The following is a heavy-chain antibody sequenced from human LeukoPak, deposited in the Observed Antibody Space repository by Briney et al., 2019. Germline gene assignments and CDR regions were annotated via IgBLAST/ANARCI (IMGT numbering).Heavy chain of an antibody. CDR2: IWYDGSNR. CDR3: ARGEELWPDY. CDR1: GFTFSSYA. J-gene: IGHJ4*02. D-gene: IGHD5-18*01. V-gene: IGHV3-33*01. Sequence: GGSLRLSCAASGFTFSSYAMHWVRQAPGKGLEWVAVIWYDGSNRYYADSVTGRFTISRNNSKNTLYLQMNSLRVEDTAVYYCARGEELWPDYWGQGTLVTVSS.